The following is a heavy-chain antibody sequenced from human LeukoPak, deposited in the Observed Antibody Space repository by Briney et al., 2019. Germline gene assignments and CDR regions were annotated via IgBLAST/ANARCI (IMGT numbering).Heavy chain of an antibody. CDR2: IRYDGSNK. J-gene: IGHJ4*02. D-gene: IGHD3-16*02. Sequence: GGSLRLSCAASGFSFSSYCMHWVRQAPGKGLEWGAFIRYDGSNKYYADSVKGRITISRDNSKNTLYLQINSLRAEDTAVYYCAKAVYDYVWRSYRYTDYWGQGTLVTVSS. V-gene: IGHV3-30*02. CDR3: AKAVYDYVWRSYRYTDY. CDR1: GFSFSSYC.